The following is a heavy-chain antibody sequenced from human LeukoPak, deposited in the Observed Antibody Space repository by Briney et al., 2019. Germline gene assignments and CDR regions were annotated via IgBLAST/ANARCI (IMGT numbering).Heavy chain of an antibody. V-gene: IGHV1-69*06. CDR1: GGTFSSYA. CDR2: IIPIFGTA. D-gene: IGHD3-22*01. J-gene: IGHJ4*02. Sequence: SVKVSCKASGGTFSSYAISWVRQAPGQGLEWMGGIIPIFGTANYAQKFQGRVTITADKSTSTAYMELRSLRSDDTAVYYCARVRYDTYYFDYWGQGTLVTVSS. CDR3: ARVRYDTYYFDY.